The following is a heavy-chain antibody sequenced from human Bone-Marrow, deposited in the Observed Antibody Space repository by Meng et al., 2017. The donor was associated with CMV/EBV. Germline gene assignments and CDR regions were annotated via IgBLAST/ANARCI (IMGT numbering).Heavy chain of an antibody. CDR3: ARVPSWVGATTDYGMDV. V-gene: IGHV1-2*02. J-gene: IGHJ6*02. CDR1: GYTSTGYY. CDR2: INPNSGGT. D-gene: IGHD1-26*01. Sequence: ASVKVSCKASGYTSTGYYMHWVRQAPGQGLEWMGWINPNSGGTNYAQKFQGRVTMTRDTSISTAYMELSRLRSDDTAVYYCARVPSWVGATTDYGMDVWGQGTTVTVSS.